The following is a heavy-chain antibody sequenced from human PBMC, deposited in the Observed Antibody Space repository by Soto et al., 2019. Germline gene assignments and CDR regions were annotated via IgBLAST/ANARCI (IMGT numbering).Heavy chain of an antibody. J-gene: IGHJ3*02. V-gene: IGHV4-34*12. CDR1: GASLGGFH. Sequence: SETLSLTCAIYGASLGGFHWTWLRQAPGKGLGWIGELMHGGGTNYNPSLKSRVSFSLDTSKNQFSLHLMSVTAADTAVYYCARSHLGYDYARQNWREVGASFDIWGPGTMVTVSS. CDR3: ARSHLGYDYARQNWREVGASFDI. CDR2: LMHGGGT. D-gene: IGHD3-16*01.